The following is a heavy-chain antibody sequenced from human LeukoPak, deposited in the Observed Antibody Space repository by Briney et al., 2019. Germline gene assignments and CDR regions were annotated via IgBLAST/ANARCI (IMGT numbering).Heavy chain of an antibody. Sequence: SETLSLTCTVSGGSISSYYWSWIRQPPGKGLEWIGYIYYSGSTNYNPSLKSRVTISVDTSKNQFSLKLSSVTAADTAVYYCARHSDLYYYGSSGYQTPNWYFDLWGRGTLVTVSS. CDR1: GGSISSYY. J-gene: IGHJ2*01. D-gene: IGHD3-22*01. CDR3: ARHSDLYYYGSSGYQTPNWYFDL. V-gene: IGHV4-59*08. CDR2: IYYSGST.